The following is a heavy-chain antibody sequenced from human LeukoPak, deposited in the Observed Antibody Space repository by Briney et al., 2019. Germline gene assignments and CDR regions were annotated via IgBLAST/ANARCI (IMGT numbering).Heavy chain of an antibody. V-gene: IGHV3-23*01. CDR1: GFTFNIHA. CDR3: VRITGTGDFDI. CDR2: IRDSGENT. Sequence: GGSLRLSCADSGFTFNIHAMSWVRQSPVKGLEWVSSIRDSGENTYYADSVKGRFTISRDNSKNTLYLQMNSLRAEDTALYYCVRITGTGDFDIWGRGTMVTVSS. D-gene: IGHD3-10*01. J-gene: IGHJ3*02.